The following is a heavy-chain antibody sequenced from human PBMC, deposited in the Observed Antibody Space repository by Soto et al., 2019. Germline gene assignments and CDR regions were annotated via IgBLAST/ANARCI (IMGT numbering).Heavy chain of an antibody. J-gene: IGHJ5*02. CDR2: TYFRSKWYN. CDR1: GDSVSSNTAS. CDR3: AKGDNLGPKPASAFAP. V-gene: IGHV6-1*01. D-gene: IGHD1-1*01. Sequence: SQTLSLTCAISGDSVSSNTASWNWIRQSPSRGLEWLGRTYFRSKWYNDYAVSVKSRIIINPDTSNNQFSLQLNSVTPEDTAVYFCAKGDNLGPKPASAFAPRGQAIMVTAPS.